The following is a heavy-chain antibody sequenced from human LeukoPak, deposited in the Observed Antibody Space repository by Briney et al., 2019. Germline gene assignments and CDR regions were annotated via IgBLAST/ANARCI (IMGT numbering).Heavy chain of an antibody. J-gene: IGHJ3*02. CDR1: GFTFSSYA. V-gene: IGHV3-7*01. Sequence: GGSLRLSCAASGFTFSSYAMSWVRQAPGKGLEWVANIKQDGSEKYYVDSVKGRFTISRDNAKNSLYLQMNSLRAEDTAVYYCARVYPQWIVGATGGAFDIWGQGTMVTVSS. D-gene: IGHD1-26*01. CDR2: IKQDGSEK. CDR3: ARVYPQWIVGATGGAFDI.